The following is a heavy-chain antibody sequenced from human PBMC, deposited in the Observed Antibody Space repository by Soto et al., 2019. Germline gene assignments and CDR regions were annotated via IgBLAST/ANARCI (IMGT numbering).Heavy chain of an antibody. Sequence: GGSLRLSCASSGFTFSSYSMNWVRQAPGKGLEWVSYISSSSSTIYYADSVKGRFTISRDNAKNSLYLQMNSLRAEDTAVYYCARVIGPPDAFDIWGQGTMVTVSS. J-gene: IGHJ3*02. CDR2: ISSSSSTI. V-gene: IGHV3-48*04. CDR1: GFTFSSYS. CDR3: ARVIGPPDAFDI.